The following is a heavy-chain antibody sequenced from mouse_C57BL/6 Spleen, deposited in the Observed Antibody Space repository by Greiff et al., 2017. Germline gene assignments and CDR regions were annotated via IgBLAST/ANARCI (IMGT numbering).Heavy chain of an antibody. V-gene: IGHV2-5*01. CDR1: SFSLTSYG. CDR2: IWRGGST. CDR3: AKKSLYYGNYDYAMDY. D-gene: IGHD2-1*01. Sequence: VQLQQSGPGLVQPSQSLSITCTVSSFSLTSYGVHWVRQSPGKGLEWLGVIWRGGSTDYNAAFMSRMSITKDNSKSQVFFKMNSLQADDTAIYYCAKKSLYYGNYDYAMDYWGQGTSVTVSS. J-gene: IGHJ4*01.